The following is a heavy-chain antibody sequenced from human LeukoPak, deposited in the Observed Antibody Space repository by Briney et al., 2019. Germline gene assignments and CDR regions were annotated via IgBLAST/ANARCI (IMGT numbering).Heavy chain of an antibody. D-gene: IGHD6-13*01. CDR3: ARQWVAAAGPHAFDI. CDR1: GGSISSSSYY. Sequence: SETLSLTCTDSGGSISSSSYYWGWIRQPPGKGLEWIGSIYYSGSTYYNPSLKSRVTISVDTSKNQFSLKLSSVTAADTAVYYCARQWVAAAGPHAFDIWGQGTMVTVSS. CDR2: IYYSGST. V-gene: IGHV4-39*01. J-gene: IGHJ3*02.